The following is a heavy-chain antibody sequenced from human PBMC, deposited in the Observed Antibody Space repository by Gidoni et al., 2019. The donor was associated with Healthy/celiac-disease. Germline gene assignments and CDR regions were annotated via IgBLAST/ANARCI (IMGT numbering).Heavy chain of an antibody. CDR2: IIPILGIA. V-gene: IGHV1-69*04. CDR1: GGTFRSYA. J-gene: IGHJ4*02. Sequence: QVQLVQSGAEVKKPGSSVKVSCKASGGTFRSYAISWVRQAPGQGLEWMGRIIPILGIANYAQKFQGRVTITADKSTSTAYMELSSLRSEDTAVYYCASEWFGELAGDYLDYWGQGTLVTVSS. CDR3: ASEWFGELAGDYLDY. D-gene: IGHD3-10*01.